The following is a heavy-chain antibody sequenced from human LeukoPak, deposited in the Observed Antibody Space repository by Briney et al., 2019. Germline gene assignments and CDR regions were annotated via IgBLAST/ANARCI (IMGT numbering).Heavy chain of an antibody. D-gene: IGHD6-13*01. Sequence: GRSLRLSCAASGFTFDDYAMHWVRQAPGKGLEWVSGISWNSGSIGYADSVKGRFTISRDNAKNSLYLQMNSLRAEDTALYYCAKDIRLAAAGSPGYFDYWGQGTLVTVSS. J-gene: IGHJ4*02. V-gene: IGHV3-9*01. CDR3: AKDIRLAAAGSPGYFDY. CDR2: ISWNSGSI. CDR1: GFTFDDYA.